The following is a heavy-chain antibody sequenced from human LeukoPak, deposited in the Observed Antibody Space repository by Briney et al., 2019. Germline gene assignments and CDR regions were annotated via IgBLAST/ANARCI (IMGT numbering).Heavy chain of an antibody. J-gene: IGHJ4*02. Sequence: ASVKVSCKASGGTFSSYAISWVRQAPGQGLEWMGGIIPIFGTANYAQKFQGRVTITTDESTSTAYMELSSLRSEDTAVYYCARGGSDGYLFDYWGQGTLVTVSS. CDR3: ARGGSDGYLFDY. CDR2: IIPIFGTA. D-gene: IGHD5-24*01. V-gene: IGHV1-69*05. CDR1: GGTFSSYA.